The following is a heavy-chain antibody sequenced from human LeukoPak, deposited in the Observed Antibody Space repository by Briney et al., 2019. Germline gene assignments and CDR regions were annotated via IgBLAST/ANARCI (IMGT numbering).Heavy chain of an antibody. CDR1: GGSISSGGYY. CDR3: ARYGAPFDS. CDR2: IFYSRTT. D-gene: IGHD4-17*01. J-gene: IGHJ4*02. Sequence: PSQTLSLTCTVSGGSISSGGYYWSWIRQHPGKGLEFIGYIFYSRTTYYNPSLKSRVSISLDTSLNQFSLKVISVTAADTAVYYCARYGAPFDSWGQGTLVSVSS. V-gene: IGHV4-31*03.